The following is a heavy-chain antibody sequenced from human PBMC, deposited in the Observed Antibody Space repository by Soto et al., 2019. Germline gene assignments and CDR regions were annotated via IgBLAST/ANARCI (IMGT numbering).Heavy chain of an antibody. CDR2: INHSGSA. D-gene: IGHD3-10*01. V-gene: IGHV4-34*01. J-gene: IGHJ4*02. CDR1: GGSFNGYY. Sequence: AETLSLTCAVYGGSFNGYYWICIRHPPGKGLEWIGEINHSGSANYNPTFKSRVSISVDTSKNQLSLQLSSVTAADTAVYYCAKGPQGGYYDSGSFYSSVYWGQGTLVTVSS. CDR3: AKGPQGGYYDSGSFYSSVY.